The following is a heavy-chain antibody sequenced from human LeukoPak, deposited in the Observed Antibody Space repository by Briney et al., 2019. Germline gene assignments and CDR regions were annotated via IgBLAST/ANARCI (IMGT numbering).Heavy chain of an antibody. CDR1: GGSISSYY. CDR3: ARLTAGYDYVFLWYFDL. D-gene: IGHD5-12*01. Sequence: SETLSLTCTVSGGSISSYYWSWIRQPPGKGLEWIGYIYYSGSTNYNPSLKSRVTISVDTSKNQFSLKLSSVTAADTAVYYCARLTAGYDYVFLWYFDLWGQGTLVTVSS. V-gene: IGHV4-59*01. CDR2: IYYSGST. J-gene: IGHJ2*01.